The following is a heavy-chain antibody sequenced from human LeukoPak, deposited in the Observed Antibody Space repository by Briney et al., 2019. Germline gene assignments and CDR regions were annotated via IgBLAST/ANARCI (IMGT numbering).Heavy chain of an antibody. D-gene: IGHD3-10*01. CDR3: ARDPRFGELYPDY. CDR2: ISSSSSYI. Sequence: PGGSLRLSCAASGFTFSSYSMNWVRQAPGKGLEWVSSISSSSSYIYYADSVKGRFTISRDNAKNSLYLQMNSLRAEDTAVYYCARDPRFGELYPDYWGQGTLVTVSS. V-gene: IGHV3-21*01. J-gene: IGHJ4*02. CDR1: GFTFSSYS.